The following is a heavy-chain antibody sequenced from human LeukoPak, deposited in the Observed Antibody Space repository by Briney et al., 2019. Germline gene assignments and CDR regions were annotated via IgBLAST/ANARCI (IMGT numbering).Heavy chain of an antibody. CDR3: ARDLIAAGGDYYYYGMDV. D-gene: IGHD6-13*01. V-gene: IGHV1-18*01. Sequence: ASVKVSCKASGYTFTSYGISWVRQAPGQGLEWMGWISAYNGNTNYGQKLQGRVTMTTDTSTSTACMELRSLRSDDTAVYYCARDLIAAGGDYYYYGMDVWGQGTTVTVSS. CDR2: ISAYNGNT. CDR1: GYTFTSYG. J-gene: IGHJ6*02.